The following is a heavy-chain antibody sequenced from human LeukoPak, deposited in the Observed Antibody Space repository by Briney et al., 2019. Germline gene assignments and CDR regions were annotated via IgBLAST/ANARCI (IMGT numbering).Heavy chain of an antibody. Sequence: ASVKVSCKASGYTFTGYYMHRVRQAPGQGLEWMGWINPNSGGTNYAQKFQGRVTMTRDTSISTAYMELSRLRSDDTAVYYCARESGGYSGYAGDWFDPWGQGTLVTVSS. CDR1: GYTFTGYY. V-gene: IGHV1-2*02. CDR3: ARESGGYSGYAGDWFDP. J-gene: IGHJ5*02. D-gene: IGHD5-12*01. CDR2: INPNSGGT.